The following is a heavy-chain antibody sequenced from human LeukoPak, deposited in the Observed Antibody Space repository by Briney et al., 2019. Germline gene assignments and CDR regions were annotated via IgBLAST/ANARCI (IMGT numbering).Heavy chain of an antibody. CDR2: IYDSGSF. D-gene: IGHD2-15*01. V-gene: IGHV4-59*08. CDR1: GASISTFY. J-gene: IGHJ6*02. CDR3: ARQQGVARPYGMDV. Sequence: SETLSLTCTVSGASISTFYWSLIRQPPGRGLEWIGYIYDSGSFNYNPSLKSRVTISVDTSKNQFSLKLSSVTAADTAVYYCARQQGVARPYGMDVWGQGTTVTVSS.